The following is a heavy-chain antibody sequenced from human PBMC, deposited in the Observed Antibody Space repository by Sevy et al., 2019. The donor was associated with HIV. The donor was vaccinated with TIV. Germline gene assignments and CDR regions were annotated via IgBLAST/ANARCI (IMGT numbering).Heavy chain of an antibody. Sequence: ASVKVSCKVSEYTLSELSMHWVRQAAGKGLEWMGSFDTEDGETIYAQKFQGRVTMTEDTSTDTAYMELSSLRSEDTAMYYCATTKDYYDSSGDPFDYWGQGTLVTVSS. CDR1: EYTLSELS. V-gene: IGHV1-24*01. J-gene: IGHJ4*02. CDR2: FDTEDGET. CDR3: ATTKDYYDSSGDPFDY. D-gene: IGHD3-22*01.